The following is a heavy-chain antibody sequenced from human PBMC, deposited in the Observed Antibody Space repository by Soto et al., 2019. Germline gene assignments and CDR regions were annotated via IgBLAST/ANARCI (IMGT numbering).Heavy chain of an antibody. V-gene: IGHV3-66*01. CDR2: IYSGGST. CDR3: ASVITMIGVVESV. J-gene: IGHJ6*02. CDR1: GFTVSSNY. D-gene: IGHD3-22*01. Sequence: EVQLVESGGGLVQPGGSLRLSCAASGFTVSSNYMSWVRQAPGKGLEWVSVIYSGGSTYYADSVKGRFTISRDNSKNTLYLKMNSLRAEDTAVYYCASVITMIGVVESVWGQGTTVTVSS.